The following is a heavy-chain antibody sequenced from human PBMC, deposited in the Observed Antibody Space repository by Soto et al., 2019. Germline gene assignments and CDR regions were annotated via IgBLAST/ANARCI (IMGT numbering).Heavy chain of an antibody. CDR2: ISYDGSNK. V-gene: IGHV3-30-3*01. J-gene: IGHJ4*02. Sequence: GGSLRLSCAASGFTFSSYAMHWVRQAPGKGLEWVAVISYDGSNKYYADFVKGRFTISRDNSKNTPYLQMNRLRAEDTAVYYCASDLVLGASSTPGSRGQGTLVTDSS. D-gene: IGHD1-26*01. CDR3: ASDLVLGASSTPGS. CDR1: GFTFSSYA.